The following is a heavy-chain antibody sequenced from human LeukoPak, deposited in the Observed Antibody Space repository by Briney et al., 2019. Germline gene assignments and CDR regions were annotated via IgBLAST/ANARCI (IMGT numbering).Heavy chain of an antibody. CDR2: IIPIFGTA. J-gene: IGHJ6*03. V-gene: IGHV1-69*05. Sequence: LEASVKVSCKASGGTFSSYAISWVRQAPGQGLEWMGGIIPIFGTANYAQKFQGRVTITTDESTSTAYRELSSLRSEDTAVYYCARCVYAIPVGSYYYYMGVWGKGTTVTV. CDR1: GGTFSSYA. D-gene: IGHD2-8*01. CDR3: ARCVYAIPVGSYYYYMGV.